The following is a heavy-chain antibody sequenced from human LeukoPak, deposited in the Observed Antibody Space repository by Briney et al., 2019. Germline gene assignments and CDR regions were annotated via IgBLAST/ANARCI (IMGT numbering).Heavy chain of an antibody. J-gene: IGHJ4*02. V-gene: IGHV3-13*01. CDR1: GFTFSTYD. CDR2: IGTAGDT. Sequence: PGGSLRLSCAASGFTFSTYDMHWVRQGIGKGLEWVSVIGTAGDTYYAGSVKGRFTISRENAENSLYLQMNSLRAGDTAVYYCARGGFYGSGSHIDYWGQGTLVTVSS. D-gene: IGHD3-10*01. CDR3: ARGGFYGSGSHIDY.